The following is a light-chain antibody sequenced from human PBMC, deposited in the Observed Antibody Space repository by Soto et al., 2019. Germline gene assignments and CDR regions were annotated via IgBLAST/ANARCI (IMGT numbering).Light chain of an antibody. V-gene: IGKV3-20*01. CDR3: QQYGRSPTT. Sequence: EIVLTQSPGTLSLSPGERATLSCRASQSVTSNYLAWYQQKPGQAPRLLFFGASIRATGIPDRFSGSGSGTDFTLTISRLEPEDFAVYHCQQYGRSPTTFGQGTKVEIK. J-gene: IGKJ1*01. CDR1: QSVTSNY. CDR2: GAS.